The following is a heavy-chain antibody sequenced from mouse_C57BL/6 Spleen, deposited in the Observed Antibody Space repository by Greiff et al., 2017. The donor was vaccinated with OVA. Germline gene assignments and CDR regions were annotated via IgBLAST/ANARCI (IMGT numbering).Heavy chain of an antibody. CDR1: GFTFSSYT. Sequence: EVQVVESGGGLVKPGGSLKLSCAASGFTFSSYTMSWVRQTPEKRLEWVATISGGGGNTYYPDSVKGRFTISRDNAKNTLYLKMSSLRSEDTALYYCARHDGNYEDYVDYWCQGTTLTVSS. D-gene: IGHD2-1*01. V-gene: IGHV5-9*01. CDR2: ISGGGGNT. CDR3: ARHDGNYEDYVDY. J-gene: IGHJ2*01.